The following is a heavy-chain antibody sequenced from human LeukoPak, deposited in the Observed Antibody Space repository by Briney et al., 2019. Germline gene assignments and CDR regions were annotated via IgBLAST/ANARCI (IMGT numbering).Heavy chain of an antibody. V-gene: IGHV4-39*01. Sequence: SETLSLTCTVSGGSISSSSYYWGWIRQPPGKGVEWIGSGYYSGSTYHNPSLKSRVTVSVDTSKNQFSLELTSVTAADTAVFYCVRGSTLRHYQYWGQGILVTVSS. CDR3: VRGSTLRHYQY. J-gene: IGHJ4*02. CDR2: GYYSGST. CDR1: GGSISSSSYY. D-gene: IGHD3-16*01.